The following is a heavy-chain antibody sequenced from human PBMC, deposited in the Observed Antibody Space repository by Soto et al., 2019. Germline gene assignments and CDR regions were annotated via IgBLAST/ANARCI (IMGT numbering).Heavy chain of an antibody. CDR1: GFTFSSYW. CDR2: IKQDGSEK. Sequence: GGSLRLSCAASGFTFSSYWMSWVRQAPGKGLEWVTNIKQDGSEKYYVDSVKGRFTISRDNAKNSLYLQMNSLRAEDTAVYYCARDVHQLWFDYWGQGTLVTVSS. V-gene: IGHV3-7*01. D-gene: IGHD5-18*01. CDR3: ARDVHQLWFDY. J-gene: IGHJ5*01.